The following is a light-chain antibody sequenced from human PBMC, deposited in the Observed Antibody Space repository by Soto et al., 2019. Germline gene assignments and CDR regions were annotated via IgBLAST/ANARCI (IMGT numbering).Light chain of an antibody. CDR1: SRDVGAYNY. J-gene: IGLJ3*02. Sequence: SALTQPASVSGSPGQSITISCTGSSRDVGAYNYVSWYQQHPGKAPKLIIYEFSNRPSGVSNRFSGSKSVNTASLTVSGLQAEDEADYYCSSYTSSNTWVFGGGTKLTVL. CDR2: EFS. CDR3: SSYTSSNTWV. V-gene: IGLV2-14*01.